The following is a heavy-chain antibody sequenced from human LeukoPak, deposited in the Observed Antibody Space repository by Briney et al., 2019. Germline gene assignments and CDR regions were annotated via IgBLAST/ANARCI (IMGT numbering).Heavy chain of an antibody. CDR2: IYYSGST. J-gene: IGHJ3*02. Sequence: SETLSLTCTVSGGSICSYYWSWIRQPPGKGLEWIGYIYYSGSTNYNPSLKSRVTISVDTSKNQFSLKLSSVTAADTAVYYCARPRGVVDALDIWGQGTMVTVSS. CDR3: ARPRGVVDALDI. D-gene: IGHD3-3*01. CDR1: GGSICSYY. V-gene: IGHV4-59*01.